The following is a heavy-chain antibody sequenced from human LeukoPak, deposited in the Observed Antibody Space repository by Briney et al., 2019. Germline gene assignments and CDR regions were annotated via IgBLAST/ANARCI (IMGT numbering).Heavy chain of an antibody. CDR2: INSDGSTT. CDR3: ARERGAYYFDY. D-gene: IGHD1-26*01. Sequence: GGSLRLSCAASGFTFSPYWMHWARHAPGKGLVWVSRINSDGSTTTYADSVEGRFTISRDNAKNTLYLQMNSLRVEDTAVYYCARERGAYYFDYLGQGTLVTVSS. CDR1: GFTFSPYW. J-gene: IGHJ4*02. V-gene: IGHV3-74*03.